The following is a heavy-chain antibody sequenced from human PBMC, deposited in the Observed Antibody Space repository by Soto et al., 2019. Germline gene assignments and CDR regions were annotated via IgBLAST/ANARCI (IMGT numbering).Heavy chain of an antibody. J-gene: IGHJ6*02. CDR3: AKGRFYDSGPADYYGMDF. Sequence: PGGSLRLSCAASGFTFSSYGMHWVRQAPGKGLEWVAVISYDGSNKYYADSVKGRFTISRDNSKNTLYLQMNSLRAEDTAVYYCAKGRFYDSGPADYYGMDFCGQGTTVTVSS. V-gene: IGHV3-30*18. CDR2: ISYDGSNK. D-gene: IGHD3-22*01. CDR1: GFTFSSYG.